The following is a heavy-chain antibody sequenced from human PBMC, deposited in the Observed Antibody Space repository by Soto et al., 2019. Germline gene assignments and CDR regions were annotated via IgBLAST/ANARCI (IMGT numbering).Heavy chain of an antibody. CDR3: ARVLKMATIIRDY. V-gene: IGHV4-61*01. CDR1: GGSVSSGSYY. D-gene: IGHD5-12*01. J-gene: IGHJ4*02. Sequence: KTSETLSLTCTVSGGSVSSGSYYWSWIRQPPGKGLEWIGYIYYSGSTNYNPSLKSRVTISVDTSKNQFSLKLSSVTAADTAVYYCARVLKMATIIRDYWGQGTLVTVSS. CDR2: IYYSGST.